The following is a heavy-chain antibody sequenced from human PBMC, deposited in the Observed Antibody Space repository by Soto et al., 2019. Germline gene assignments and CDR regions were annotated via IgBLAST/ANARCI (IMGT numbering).Heavy chain of an antibody. D-gene: IGHD6-13*01. Sequence: QVQLQASGPGLVKPSETLSLTCTVSGGSISIYYWSWIRQPTGKGLEWIGYIYYSGSTNYNPSLKSRVTISVDTSKNLFSLKLSSVTAADTAVYYCARSTPNSSNWYDYWGQGTLVTVSS. CDR1: GGSISIYY. CDR3: ARSTPNSSNWYDY. CDR2: IYYSGST. V-gene: IGHV4-59*01. J-gene: IGHJ5*01.